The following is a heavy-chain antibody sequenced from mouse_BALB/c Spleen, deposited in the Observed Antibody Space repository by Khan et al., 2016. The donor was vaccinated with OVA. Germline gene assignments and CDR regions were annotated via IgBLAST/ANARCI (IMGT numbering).Heavy chain of an antibody. CDR1: GYTFTSNT. V-gene: IGHV1-4*01. D-gene: IGHD1-1*01. J-gene: IGHJ4*01. CDR2: INPSCGFT. CDR3: ARRTTVDAMDY. Sequence: QVQLKQSGAELARPGASVKMSCKASGYTFTSNTMHWVKQRPGQGLEWIGYINPSCGFTNFNQKFKDKATLTADKSSSTAYMQLSSLTSEDSAVFYCARRTTVDAMDYWGQGTSVTVSS.